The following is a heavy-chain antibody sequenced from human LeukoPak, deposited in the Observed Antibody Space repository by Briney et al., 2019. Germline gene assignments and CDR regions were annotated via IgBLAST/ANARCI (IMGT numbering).Heavy chain of an antibody. D-gene: IGHD3-3*01. CDR3: AGTYYDFWSGYFNYYYYMDV. V-gene: IGHV4-59*01. Sequence: PSETLSLTCTVSGGSISSYYWSWIRQPPGKGLEWIGYIYYNGSTNYNPSLKSRVTISVDTSKNQFSLKLSSVTAADTAVYYCAGTYYDFWSGYFNYYYYMDVWGKGTTVTVSS. CDR2: IYYNGST. J-gene: IGHJ6*03. CDR1: GGSISSYY.